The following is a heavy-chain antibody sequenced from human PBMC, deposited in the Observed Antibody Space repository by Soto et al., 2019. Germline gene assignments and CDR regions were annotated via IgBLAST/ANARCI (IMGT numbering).Heavy chain of an antibody. D-gene: IGHD2-21*02. CDR1: GFTFSSYG. CDR2: ISYDGSNK. Sequence: GGSLRLSCAASGFTFSSYGMHWVRQAPGKGLEWVAVISYDGSNKYYADSVKGRFTISRDNSKNTLYLQMNSLRAEDTAVYYCAKDAYPSYCGGDCQQSWFDPWGQGTLVTVSS. CDR3: AKDAYPSYCGGDCQQSWFDP. J-gene: IGHJ5*02. V-gene: IGHV3-30*18.